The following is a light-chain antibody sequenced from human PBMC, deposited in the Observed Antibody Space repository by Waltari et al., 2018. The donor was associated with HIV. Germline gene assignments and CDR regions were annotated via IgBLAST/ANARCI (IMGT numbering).Light chain of an antibody. CDR1: SPNIGSNP. Sequence: QSVLTQPPSASGPPGQRVTISCSGSSPNIGSNPVNWYQQLPGTAPKLLIYSHNQRPSGVPDRFSGSKSGTSASLAISGLQSEDEADYYCAAWDDSLNGWVFGGGTKLTVL. J-gene: IGLJ3*02. CDR3: AAWDDSLNGWV. CDR2: SHN. V-gene: IGLV1-44*01.